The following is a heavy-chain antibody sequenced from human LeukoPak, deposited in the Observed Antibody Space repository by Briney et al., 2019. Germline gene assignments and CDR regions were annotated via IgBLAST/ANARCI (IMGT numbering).Heavy chain of an antibody. CDR1: AFIFSGHW. CDR3: AKSDSVPMTTVTYFDY. V-gene: IGHV3-7*01. Sequence: GGSLRLSCEGSAFIFSGHWMSWVRQAPGKGLEWVANIKQDGSEKYYVDSVKGRFTISRDNSKNTLYLQMNSLRAEDTAVYYCAKSDSVPMTTVTYFDYWGQGTLVTVSS. J-gene: IGHJ4*02. D-gene: IGHD4-17*01. CDR2: IKQDGSEK.